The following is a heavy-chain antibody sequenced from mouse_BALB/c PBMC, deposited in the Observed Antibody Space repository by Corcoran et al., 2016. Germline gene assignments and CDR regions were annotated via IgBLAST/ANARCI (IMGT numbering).Heavy chain of an antibody. CDR3: ARWDWYFDV. Sequence: VQLPQSGAELVTPGSSVKLSCTAYGFNSKDTYMHWVKQRPEQGLEWIGRIDPANGNTKYDPKFQGKATITADTSSNTAYLQLSSLTSEDTAVYYCARWDWYFDVWGAGTTVTVSS. V-gene: IGHV14-3*02. J-gene: IGHJ1*01. CDR1: GFNSKDTY. CDR2: IDPANGNT.